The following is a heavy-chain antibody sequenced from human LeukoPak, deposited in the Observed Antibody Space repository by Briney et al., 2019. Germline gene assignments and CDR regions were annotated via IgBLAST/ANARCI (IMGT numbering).Heavy chain of an antibody. J-gene: IGHJ4*02. D-gene: IGHD6-13*01. CDR3: ARDAYSPDY. Sequence: GGSLRLSCAASGFTFSSYGMHWVRQAPGKGLEWVAVISYDGSNKYYADSVKGRFTISRDNARNSLYLQMNSLRAEDTAVYYCARDAYSPDYWGQGTLVTVSS. CDR2: ISYDGSNK. CDR1: GFTFSSYG. V-gene: IGHV3-30*03.